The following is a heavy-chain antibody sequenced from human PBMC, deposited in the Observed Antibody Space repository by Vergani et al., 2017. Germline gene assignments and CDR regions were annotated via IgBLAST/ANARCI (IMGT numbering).Heavy chain of an antibody. Sequence: QVQLVQSGAEVKKPVSSVKVSCKASGGTFSSYTISWVRQAPGQGLEWMGRIIPILGIANYAQKFQGRVTITADKSTSTAYMELSSLRSEDTAVYYCATTGYSSSWYDSAFDIWGQGTMVTVSS. CDR2: IIPILGIA. J-gene: IGHJ3*02. D-gene: IGHD6-13*01. CDR3: ATTGYSSSWYDSAFDI. CDR1: GGTFSSYT. V-gene: IGHV1-69*02.